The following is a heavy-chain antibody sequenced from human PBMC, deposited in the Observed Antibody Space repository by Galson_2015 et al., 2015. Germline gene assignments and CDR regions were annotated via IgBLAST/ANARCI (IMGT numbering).Heavy chain of an antibody. J-gene: IGHJ3*02. CDR1: GFAFSTYS. CDR3: ATLYLWELRSAFDI. V-gene: IGHV3-21*01. Sequence: SMRISCAASGFAFSTYSMKWVRQAPGKGLEWVSSISSTSGYIYYAASLKGRFTISRYNSKNTLYLQMNSLRAEDTAVYYCATLYLWELRSAFDIWGQGTMVTVSS. D-gene: IGHD1-26*01. CDR2: ISSTSGYI.